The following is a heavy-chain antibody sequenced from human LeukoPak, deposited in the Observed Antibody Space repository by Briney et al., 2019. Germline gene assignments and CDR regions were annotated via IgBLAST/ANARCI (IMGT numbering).Heavy chain of an antibody. J-gene: IGHJ3*02. CDR2: ISYDGNYK. V-gene: IGHV3-30*18. D-gene: IGHD6-19*01. CDR1: GFTFSSYG. Sequence: PGGFLRLSCAASGFTFSSYGMHWVRQAPGRGLEWVAVISYDGNYKYYADSVKGRFTISRDNSKNTLFLQMNNLRTEDPAVYFCAKIAVAALEDDAFDIWGQGTMVTVSS. CDR3: AKIAVAALEDDAFDI.